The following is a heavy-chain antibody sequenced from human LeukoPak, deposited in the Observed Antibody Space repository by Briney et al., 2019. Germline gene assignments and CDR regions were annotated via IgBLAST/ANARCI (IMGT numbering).Heavy chain of an antibody. V-gene: IGHV3-48*03. D-gene: IGHD6-19*01. CDR3: ARDGKGLAYYSDY. CDR1: GFTFSSYE. J-gene: IGHJ4*02. CDR2: ISSSGSTI. Sequence: QSGGSLRLSCAASGFTFSSYEMNWVRQAPGKWLEWGSYISSSGSTIYYADSVKGRFTISRDNAKNSLYLQMNSLRAEDTAVYYCARDGKGLAYYSDYWGQGTLVTVSS.